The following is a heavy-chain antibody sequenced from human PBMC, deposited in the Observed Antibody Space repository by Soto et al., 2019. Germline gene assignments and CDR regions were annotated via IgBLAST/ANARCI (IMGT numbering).Heavy chain of an antibody. D-gene: IGHD1-7*01. J-gene: IGHJ6*02. V-gene: IGHV1-8*01. CDR3: ASERITGTTAYYYGMDV. CDR1: GYSFTSYD. CDR2: MNPNSGNT. Sequence: ASVKVSCRASGYSFTSYDINWVRQASGQGLEWMGWMNPNSGNTGYAQKFQGRVTMTRNTSISTAYMELSSLRSEDTAVYYCASERITGTTAYYYGMDVWGQGTTVTVSS.